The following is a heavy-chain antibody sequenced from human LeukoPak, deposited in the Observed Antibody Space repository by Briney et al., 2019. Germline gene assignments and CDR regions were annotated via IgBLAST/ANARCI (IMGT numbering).Heavy chain of an antibody. CDR2: ISGSGGST. Sequence: GGSLRLSCAASGFTFSSYAMSWVRQAPGKGLEWVSAISGSGGSTYYADSVKGRFTISRDNSKNTLYLQMNSLRAEDTAVYYCAKAIDKSTVVTPFDYWGRGTLVTVSS. J-gene: IGHJ4*02. CDR1: GFTFSSYA. V-gene: IGHV3-23*01. D-gene: IGHD4-23*01. CDR3: AKAIDKSTVVTPFDY.